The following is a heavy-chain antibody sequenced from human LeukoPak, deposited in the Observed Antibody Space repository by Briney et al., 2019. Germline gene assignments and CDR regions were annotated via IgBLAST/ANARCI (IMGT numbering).Heavy chain of an antibody. D-gene: IGHD1-26*01. CDR2: IRYDGSNK. CDR1: GFTFSSYG. V-gene: IGHV3-30*02. J-gene: IGHJ3*02. CDR3: AKDGRRGMDAFDI. Sequence: GGSLRLSCAASGFTFSSYGMHWVRQAPGKGLEWVAFIRYDGSNKYYADSVKGRFTISRDNSKNTLYLQMNSLRAEDTAVYYCAKDGRRGMDAFDIWGQGTMATVSS.